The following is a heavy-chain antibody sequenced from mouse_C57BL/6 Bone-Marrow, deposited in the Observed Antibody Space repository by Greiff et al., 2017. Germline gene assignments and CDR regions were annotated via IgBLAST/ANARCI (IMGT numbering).Heavy chain of an antibody. Sequence: EVQLVESGGGLVKPGGSLKLSCAASGFTFSSYAMSWVRQTPEKRLEWVATISAGGGYTYYPDNVKGRFTISRDNAKTNLYLQMSHLKAADTAMYYCARGLRWDWGQGTLVTVSA. J-gene: IGHJ3*01. CDR3: ARGLRWD. D-gene: IGHD1-1*01. CDR2: ISAGGGYT. CDR1: GFTFSSYA. V-gene: IGHV5-4*01.